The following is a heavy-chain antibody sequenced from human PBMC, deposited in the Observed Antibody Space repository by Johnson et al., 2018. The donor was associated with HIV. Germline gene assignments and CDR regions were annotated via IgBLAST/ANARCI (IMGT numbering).Heavy chain of an antibody. V-gene: IGHV3-30*14. Sequence: QVQLVESGGGVVQPGRSLRLSCAASGFTFSSYAMHWVRQAPGKGLEWVSVMSSGDNTHYADSVKGRFTLSRDNSKNTLYLQMKSLRTEDTAVYYCARGGGSWWGTEIDTFDIWGQGTMVTVSS. J-gene: IGHJ3*02. D-gene: IGHD1/OR15-1a*01. CDR1: GFTFSSYA. CDR2: MSSGDNT. CDR3: ARGGGSWWGTEIDTFDI.